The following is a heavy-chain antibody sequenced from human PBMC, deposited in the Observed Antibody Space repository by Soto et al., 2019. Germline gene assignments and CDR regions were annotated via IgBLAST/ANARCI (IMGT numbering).Heavy chain of an antibody. CDR3: ARRGMVRGVDYYYYGMDV. Sequence: QVQLVQSGAEVKKPGASVKVSCKASGYTFTSYDINWVRQATGQGLEWMGWMNPNSGNTGYAQKFQGRVTMTRNTSISTAYMELSSLRSEDTAVYYCARRGMVRGVDYYYYGMDVWGQGTTVTVSS. CDR2: MNPNSGNT. D-gene: IGHD3-10*01. V-gene: IGHV1-8*01. J-gene: IGHJ6*02. CDR1: GYTFTSYD.